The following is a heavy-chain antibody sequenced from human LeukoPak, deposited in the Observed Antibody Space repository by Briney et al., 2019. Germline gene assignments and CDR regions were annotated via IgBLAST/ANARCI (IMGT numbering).Heavy chain of an antibody. CDR1: GGSFSGYY. CDR2: IYYSGST. CDR3: ARRVTPDY. V-gene: IGHV4-59*12. D-gene: IGHD2-21*02. Sequence: PSETLSLTCAVYGGSFSGYYWSWIRQPPGKGLEWIGYIYYSGSTSYNPSLKSRVTISVDTSKKQFSLKLSSVTAADTAVYYCARRVTPDYWGQGTLVTVSS. J-gene: IGHJ4*02.